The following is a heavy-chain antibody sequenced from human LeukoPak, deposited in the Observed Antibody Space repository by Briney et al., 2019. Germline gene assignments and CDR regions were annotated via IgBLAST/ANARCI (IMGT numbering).Heavy chain of an antibody. CDR3: ARQKYSTGWYDY. J-gene: IGHJ4*02. Sequence: SETLSLTCTVSGGSISSYYWSWIRQPPGKGLEWIGYIYYSGSTNYNPSLKSRVTISVDTSKNQFSLKLSSVTAADTAVYYCARQKYSTGWYDYWGQGTLVTVSS. CDR2: IYYSGST. D-gene: IGHD6-19*01. V-gene: IGHV4-59*08. CDR1: GGSISSYY.